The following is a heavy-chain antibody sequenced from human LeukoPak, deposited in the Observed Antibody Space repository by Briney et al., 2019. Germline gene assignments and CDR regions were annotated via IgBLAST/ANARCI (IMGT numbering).Heavy chain of an antibody. J-gene: IGHJ6*02. V-gene: IGHV4-34*01. CDR3: ARGGDDYYYYYGMDV. CDR2: INHSGST. D-gene: IGHD3-10*01. CDR1: GGSFSGYH. Sequence: NPSETLSLTCGVYGGSFSGYHWSWIRQPPGKGLEWIGEINHSGSTNYNPSLKSRVTISIDTSKNQFSLKLSSVTAADAAVYYCARGGDDYYYYYGMDVWGQGTTVTVSS.